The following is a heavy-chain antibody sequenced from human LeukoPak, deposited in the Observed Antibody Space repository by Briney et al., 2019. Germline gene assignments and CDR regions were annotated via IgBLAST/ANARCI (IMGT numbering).Heavy chain of an antibody. Sequence: ASVKVSCKASGYTFTSYYMHWVRQAPGQGLEWMGIINPSGGSTSYAQKFQGRVTMTRDTSTSTVYMELSRLRSDDTAVYYCAISTNYDFWSGDRYGMDVWGQGTTVTVSS. CDR3: AISTNYDFWSGDRYGMDV. D-gene: IGHD3-3*01. CDR2: INPSGGST. V-gene: IGHV1-46*01. CDR1: GYTFTSYY. J-gene: IGHJ6*02.